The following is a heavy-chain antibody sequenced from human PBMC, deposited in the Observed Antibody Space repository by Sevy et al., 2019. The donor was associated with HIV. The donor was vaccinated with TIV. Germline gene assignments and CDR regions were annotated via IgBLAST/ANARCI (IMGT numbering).Heavy chain of an antibody. Sequence: GGSLRLSCAASGFTFSSYDMHWVRQATGKGLEWVSAIGTAGDTYYPGSVKGRFTISRENAKNSLYLQMNSLGAGDTAVYYCARGWGEAAAGTYYYYGMDVWGQGTTVTVSS. CDR2: IGTAGDT. CDR3: ARGWGEAAAGTYYYYGMDV. J-gene: IGHJ6*02. CDR1: GFTFSSYD. D-gene: IGHD6-13*01. V-gene: IGHV3-13*01.